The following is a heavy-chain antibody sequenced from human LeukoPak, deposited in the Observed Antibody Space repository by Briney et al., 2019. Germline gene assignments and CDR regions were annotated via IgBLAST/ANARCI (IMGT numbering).Heavy chain of an antibody. V-gene: IGHV1-18*01. CDR2: ISAYNGNT. CDR1: GYTFTSYS. CDR3: ARVKSRDIVVVVAATAFLAFDI. Sequence: AASVKVSCKASGYTFTSYSISWVRQAPGQGLEWMGWISAYNGNTNYAQKLQGRVTMTTDTSTSTAYMELRSLRSDDTAVYYCARVKSRDIVVVVAATAFLAFDIWGQGTMVTVSS. D-gene: IGHD2-15*01. J-gene: IGHJ3*02.